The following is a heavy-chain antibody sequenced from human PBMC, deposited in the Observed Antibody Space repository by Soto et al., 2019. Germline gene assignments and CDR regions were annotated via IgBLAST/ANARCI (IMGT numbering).Heavy chain of an antibody. D-gene: IGHD2-2*02. J-gene: IGHJ4*02. CDR3: AREGRGKKAGYNGLVSLGY. CDR1: GSRFSNYV. CDR2: IIPIFNST. Sequence: SVKVSCKVSGSRFSNYVISWVRQAPGHGLEWLGRIIPIFNSTKYAQSFRGRVTITADKSTSTASLELSSLRSDDTAVYYCAREGRGKKAGYNGLVSLGYWGQGTLVTVSS. V-gene: IGHV1-69*06.